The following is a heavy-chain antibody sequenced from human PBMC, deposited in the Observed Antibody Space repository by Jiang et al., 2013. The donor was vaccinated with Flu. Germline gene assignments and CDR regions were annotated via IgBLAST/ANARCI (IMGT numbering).Heavy chain of an antibody. J-gene: IGHJ4*02. Sequence: EWVSYISSSSSYTNYADSVKGRFTISRDNAKNSLYLQMNSLRAEDTAVYYCARVRAVTTYFDYWGQGTLVTVSS. CDR3: ARVRAVTTYFDY. CDR2: ISSSSSYT. V-gene: IGHV3-11*05. D-gene: IGHD4-17*01.